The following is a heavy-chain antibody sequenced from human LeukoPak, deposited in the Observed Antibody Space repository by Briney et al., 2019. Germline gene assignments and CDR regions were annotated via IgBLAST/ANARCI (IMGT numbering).Heavy chain of an antibody. CDR2: VYYSGST. D-gene: IGHD3-10*01. Sequence: SETLSLTRTVSGGSVSSGSCYWSWIRQPPGKGLEWIGYVYYSGSTNYNPSLKSRVTISLDTSKNQFSLKLSSVTAADTAVYYCATAIYGSGSYLYYFDYWGQGTLVTVSS. CDR1: GGSVSSGSCY. J-gene: IGHJ4*02. CDR3: ATAIYGSGSYLYYFDY. V-gene: IGHV4-61*01.